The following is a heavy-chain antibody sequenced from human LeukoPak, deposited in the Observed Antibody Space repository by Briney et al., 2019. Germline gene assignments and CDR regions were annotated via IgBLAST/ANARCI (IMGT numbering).Heavy chain of an antibody. D-gene: IGHD4-17*01. J-gene: IGHJ4*02. CDR1: GGSISSSSYY. V-gene: IGHV4-39*01. CDR3: AREVTTVHFDY. Sequence: SETLSLTCTVSGGSISSSSYYWGWIRQPPGKGLEWIGSICYSGSTYYNPSLKSRVTISVDTSKNQFSLKLSSVTAADTAVYYCAREVTTVHFDYWGQGTLVTVSS. CDR2: ICYSGST.